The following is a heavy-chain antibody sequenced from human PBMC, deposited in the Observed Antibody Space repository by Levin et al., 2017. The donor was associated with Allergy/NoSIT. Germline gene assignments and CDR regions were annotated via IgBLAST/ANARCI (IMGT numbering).Heavy chain of an antibody. Sequence: SETLSLTCAVYGGSFSGYYWSWIRQPPGKGLEWIGEINHSGSTNYNPSLKSRVTISVDTSKNQFSLKLSSVTAADTAVYYCARARSGGGNLKRENDAFDIWGQGTMVTVSS. J-gene: IGHJ3*02. CDR2: INHSGST. CDR3: ARARSGGGNLKRENDAFDI. D-gene: IGHD4-23*01. CDR1: GGSFSGYY. V-gene: IGHV4-34*01.